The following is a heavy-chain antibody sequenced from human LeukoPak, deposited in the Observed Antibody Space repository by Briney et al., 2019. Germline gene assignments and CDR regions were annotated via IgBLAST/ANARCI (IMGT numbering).Heavy chain of an antibody. CDR3: AAAYYYDPRAFDI. Sequence: PGGSLRLSCAASGFTFSRYSMNWVRQAPGKGLEWVSSITSSSSYIFDADSVRGRFTISRDNAKNSLYLQMNSLRAEDTAVYYCAAAYYYDPRAFDIWGQGTMVTVSS. V-gene: IGHV3-21*01. CDR1: GFTFSRYS. CDR2: ITSSSSYI. J-gene: IGHJ3*02. D-gene: IGHD3-22*01.